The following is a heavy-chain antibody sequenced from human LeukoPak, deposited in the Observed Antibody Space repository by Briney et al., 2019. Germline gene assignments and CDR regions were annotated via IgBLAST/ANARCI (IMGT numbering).Heavy chain of an antibody. CDR1: GFTFSNAW. V-gene: IGHV3-15*01. CDR2: IKSKTDGGTT. J-gene: IGHJ4*02. Sequence: GGSLRLSCAASGFTFSNAWMSWVRQAPGKGLEWVGRIKSKTDGGTTDYAAPVKGRFTISRDDSKNMLYLQMNSLKTEDTAVYYCTTGPLRSGYAYWGQGTLVTVSS. CDR3: TTGPLRSGYAY. D-gene: IGHD3-22*01.